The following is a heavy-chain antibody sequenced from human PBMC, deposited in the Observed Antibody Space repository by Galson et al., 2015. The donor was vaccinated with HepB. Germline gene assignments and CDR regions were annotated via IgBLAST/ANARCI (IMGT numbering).Heavy chain of an antibody. CDR3: YWVYSSSWRTYDY. J-gene: IGHJ4*02. V-gene: IGHV3-21*01. CDR1: GFTFSSYS. CDR2: ISSSSSYI. D-gene: IGHD6-13*01. Sequence: SLRLSCAASGFTFSSYSMNWVRQAPGKGLEWVSSISSSSSYIYYADSVKGRFTISRDNAKNSLYLQMNSLRAEDTAVYYCYWVYSSSWRTYDYWGQGTLVTVSS.